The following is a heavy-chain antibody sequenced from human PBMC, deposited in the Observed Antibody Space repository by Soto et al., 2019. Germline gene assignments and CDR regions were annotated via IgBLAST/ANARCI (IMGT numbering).Heavy chain of an antibody. CDR2: TYHSGST. V-gene: IGHV4-30-2*05. CDR1: GDTISTGGYT. J-gene: IGHJ4*02. CDR3: SRGILV. D-gene: IGHD5-18*01. Sequence: SETLSLTCDVSGDTISTGGYTWAWIRQPPGKALEWIGHTYHSGSTSYNPSLKSRVTISVDTSKNQFSLKLTSVTAADTAVYYCSRGILVWGQGALVTVS.